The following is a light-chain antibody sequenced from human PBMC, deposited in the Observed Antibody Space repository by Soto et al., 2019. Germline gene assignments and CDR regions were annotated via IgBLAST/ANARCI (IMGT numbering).Light chain of an antibody. CDR2: RNS. J-gene: IGLJ2*01. CDR1: SSNIGSNY. Sequence: QAVVTQPPSASGTPGQRVTISCSGSSSNIGSNYVYWYQQLPGTVPQLLIYRNSERPSGVPDRFSGSKSGTSASLAISGLRSEDEADYYCAAWDDSLIGVVFGGGTKLTVL. V-gene: IGLV1-47*01. CDR3: AAWDDSLIGVV.